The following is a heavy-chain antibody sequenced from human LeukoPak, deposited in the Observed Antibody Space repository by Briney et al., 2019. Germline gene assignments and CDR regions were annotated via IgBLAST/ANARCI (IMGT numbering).Heavy chain of an antibody. CDR2: INHSGST. V-gene: IGHV4-34*01. Sequence: SETLSLTCAVYGGSFSGYYWSWIRRPPGKGLEWIGEINHSGSTNYNPSLKSRVTISVDTSKNQFSLKLSSVTAADTAVYYCARALGYCSSTSCYVPKPYYYYMDVWGKGTTVTVSS. J-gene: IGHJ6*03. D-gene: IGHD2-2*01. CDR3: ARALGYCSSTSCYVPKPYYYYMDV. CDR1: GGSFSGYY.